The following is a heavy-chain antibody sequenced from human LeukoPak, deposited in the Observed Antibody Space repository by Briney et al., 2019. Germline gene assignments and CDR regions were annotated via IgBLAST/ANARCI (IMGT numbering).Heavy chain of an antibody. J-gene: IGHJ6*02. Sequence: GGSLRLSCAASGFTFITYSMHWVRQAPGKGLEWVSGISWDSGRVDYEDSVKGRFTISRDNAKSSLYLQMNSLRAEDTALYYCAKDRSGSYRYGMDVWGQGTTVTVSS. CDR2: ISWDSGRV. D-gene: IGHD3-10*01. CDR3: AKDRSGSYRYGMDV. V-gene: IGHV3-9*01. CDR1: GFTFITYS.